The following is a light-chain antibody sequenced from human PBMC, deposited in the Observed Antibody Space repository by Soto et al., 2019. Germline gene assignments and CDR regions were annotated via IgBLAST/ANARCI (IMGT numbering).Light chain of an antibody. V-gene: IGKV1-5*01. CDR3: QQLNSYPLT. CDR2: DAS. CDR1: QTISTW. Sequence: DIQVTQSPPTLSASVGDRVTITCRASQTISTWMAWYQQKPGKAPKLLVYDASTLQSGVASRFSGSGSGTECTLTISSLQPEDFATYYCQQLNSYPLTFGGGTKVDIK. J-gene: IGKJ4*01.